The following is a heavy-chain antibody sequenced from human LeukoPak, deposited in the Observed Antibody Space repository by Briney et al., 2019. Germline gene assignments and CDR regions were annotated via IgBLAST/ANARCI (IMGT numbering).Heavy chain of an antibody. V-gene: IGHV3-30-3*01. J-gene: IGHJ4*02. D-gene: IGHD3-22*01. CDR3: AKDPYYYDTSGYNGDY. CDR2: MSFDGSDK. Sequence: PGRSLRLSCAASGFTFSNYAMHWVRQAPGKGLEWVAFMSFDGSDKYYADSVKGRFTISRDNSKNTLFLQMNSLRAEDTAVYYCAKDPYYYDTSGYNGDYSGQGTLVTVSS. CDR1: GFTFSNYA.